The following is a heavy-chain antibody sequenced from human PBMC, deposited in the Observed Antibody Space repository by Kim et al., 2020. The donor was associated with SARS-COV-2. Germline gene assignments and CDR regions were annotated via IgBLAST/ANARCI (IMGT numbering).Heavy chain of an antibody. CDR3: ARQEATFDV. Sequence: GISNYYPALESRVTVSVDTSRTQFSLKLRSVTAADTAVYYCARQEATFDVWGLGILVTVSS. CDR2: GIS. J-gene: IGHJ4*02. V-gene: IGHV4-59*08.